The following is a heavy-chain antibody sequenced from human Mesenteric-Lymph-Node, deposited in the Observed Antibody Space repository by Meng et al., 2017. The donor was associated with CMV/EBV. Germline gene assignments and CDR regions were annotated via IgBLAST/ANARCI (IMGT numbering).Heavy chain of an antibody. J-gene: IGHJ5*01. CDR1: GFTFSDYY. CDR3: ARDRPHNWFDP. CDR2: ISSSGTTM. V-gene: IGHV3-11*04. Sequence: GESLKISCTASGFTFSDYYMSWIRQAPGKGLEWISYISSSGTTMYYADSVEGRFTISRDNAKISVYLQMNSLRAEDTAVYYCARDRPHNWFDPWGQGTTVTVSS.